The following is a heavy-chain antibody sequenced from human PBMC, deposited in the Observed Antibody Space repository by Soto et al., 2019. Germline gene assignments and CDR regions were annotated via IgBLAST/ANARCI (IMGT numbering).Heavy chain of an antibody. V-gene: IGHV4-31*03. CDR2: IYYTGST. CDR1: GGSISSSGFY. CDR3: ARLGRRSTVTTNAFDI. J-gene: IGHJ3*02. Sequence: PSETLSLTCSVSGGSISSSGFYWSWVRQHPGKGLEWIGNIYYTGSTNNNPSLRSRVSISVDTSKNQFSLRLSSLTAADTAVYYCARLGRRSTVTTNAFDIWGQGTMVTVSS. D-gene: IGHD4-17*01.